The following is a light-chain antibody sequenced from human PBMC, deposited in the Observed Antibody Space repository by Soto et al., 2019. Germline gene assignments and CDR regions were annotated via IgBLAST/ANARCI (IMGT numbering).Light chain of an antibody. CDR1: SSNIGAGYD. CDR3: QSYDSSLSGHNYV. Sequence: QSVLTQPPSVSGAPGQRVTISCTGSSSNIGAGYDVHWYQQLPGTAPKLLIYGNSNRPSGVPDRFSGSKSGTSASLAITGLQAEDDADYYCQSYDSSLSGHNYVFGTGTKLTVL. V-gene: IGLV1-40*01. CDR2: GNS. J-gene: IGLJ1*01.